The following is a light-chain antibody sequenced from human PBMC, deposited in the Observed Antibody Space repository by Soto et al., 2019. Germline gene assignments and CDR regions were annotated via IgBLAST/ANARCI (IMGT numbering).Light chain of an antibody. V-gene: IGLV2-14*01. CDR3: SSYTSSSTANYV. CDR2: EVS. J-gene: IGLJ1*01. CDR1: ISDVCGYNY. Sequence: QPVPSQPASVSGSPGQAITISCTGTISDVCGYNYVSWYQQHPGKAPKLMIYEVSNRPSGVSNRFSGSKYGNTASLTISGLQAEDEDDYYCSSYTSSSTANYVFGTGTKVT.